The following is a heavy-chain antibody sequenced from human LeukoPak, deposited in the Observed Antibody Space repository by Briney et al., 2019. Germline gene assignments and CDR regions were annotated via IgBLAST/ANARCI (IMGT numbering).Heavy chain of an antibody. CDR1: GYTFTSYG. CDR3: ARFLYSGTYYHQFDS. V-gene: IGHV1-18*01. D-gene: IGHD1-26*01. J-gene: IGHJ4*02. Sequence: GASVKVSCKASGYTFTSYGISWVRQAPGQGLEWMGWISAYNGNTNYAQKLQGRVTMTTDTSTSTAYMELRSLRSDDTAVYYCARFLYSGTYYHQFDSWGQGTLVTVSA. CDR2: ISAYNGNT.